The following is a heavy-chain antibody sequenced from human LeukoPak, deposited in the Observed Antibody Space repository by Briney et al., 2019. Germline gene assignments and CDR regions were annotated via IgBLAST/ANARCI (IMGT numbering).Heavy chain of an antibody. CDR3: ARVGVIAAAGRPNYYYGMDV. J-gene: IGHJ6*02. Sequence: ASVKVSCKASGYTFTSYGISWVRQAPGQGLEWMGWISAYNGNTNYAQKLQGRVTMTTDTSTSTAYMELRSLRSDDTAVYYCARVGVIAAAGRPNYYYGMDVWGQGTTVTVSS. CDR2: ISAYNGNT. CDR1: GYTFTSYG. V-gene: IGHV1-18*01. D-gene: IGHD6-13*01.